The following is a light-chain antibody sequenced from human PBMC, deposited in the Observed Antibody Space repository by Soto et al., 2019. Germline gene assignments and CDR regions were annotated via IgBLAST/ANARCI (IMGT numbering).Light chain of an antibody. Sequence: QSVLTQPPSVSGAPGQRVTISCTGSGSNIGAGYDVHWYQQLPGTAPKLLIFANINRPSGVPDRFSGSKSGTSASLAITGLRAEDEADYYCQSYDSSPSGYVFGTGTNVTVL. CDR2: ANI. CDR3: QSYDSSPSGYV. CDR1: GSNIGAGYD. V-gene: IGLV1-40*01. J-gene: IGLJ1*01.